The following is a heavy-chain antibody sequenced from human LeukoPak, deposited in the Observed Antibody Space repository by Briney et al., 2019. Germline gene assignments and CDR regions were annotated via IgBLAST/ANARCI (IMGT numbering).Heavy chain of an antibody. V-gene: IGHV1-18*01. CDR3: ARGRNRSGYYSGPEYYFDY. J-gene: IGHJ4*02. Sequence: GASVKVSCKASGYTFTSYGISWVRQAPGQGLEWMGWISAYNGNTNYAQKLQGRVTMTTDTSTSTAYMELRSLRSDDTAVYYCARGRNRSGYYSGPEYYFDYWGQGTLVTVSS. CDR1: GYTFTSYG. D-gene: IGHD3-3*01. CDR2: ISAYNGNT.